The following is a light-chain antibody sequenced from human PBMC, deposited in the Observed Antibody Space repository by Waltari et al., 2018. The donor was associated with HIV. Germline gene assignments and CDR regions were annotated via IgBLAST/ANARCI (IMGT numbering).Light chain of an antibody. CDR1: QGLLYMSNNKNY. J-gene: IGKJ4*01. Sequence: DMVMTQSPGSLAVALGERDTIDCKASQGLLYMSNNKNYLAWYQHKPRQPPKHIIYWASTRESGVPGRLRGSGSGTDFTLTISSLQAEDWAVYYCQQYYTIPLTFGGGTKVEIK. V-gene: IGKV4-1*01. CDR2: WAS. CDR3: QQYYTIPLT.